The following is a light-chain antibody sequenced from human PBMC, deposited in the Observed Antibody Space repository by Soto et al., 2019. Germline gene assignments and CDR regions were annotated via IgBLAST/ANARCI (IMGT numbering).Light chain of an antibody. Sequence: QPVLTQPPSASASLGASVKLTCTLSSGHNSYAIAWHQQQPEKGPRYLMKLNSDGSHSKGDGIPDRFSGSSSGAERYLTITSLQYEDEADYYCQTWSTDIRVFGGGTKLTVL. CDR3: QTWSTDIRV. J-gene: IGLJ3*02. CDR2: LNSDGSH. CDR1: SGHNSYA. V-gene: IGLV4-69*01.